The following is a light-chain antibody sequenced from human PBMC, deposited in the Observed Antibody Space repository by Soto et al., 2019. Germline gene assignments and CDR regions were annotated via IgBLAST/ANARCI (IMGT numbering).Light chain of an antibody. CDR1: QSVSSDY. V-gene: IGKV3-20*01. Sequence: EIVLTQSPATLSLSPGERAALSCRASQSVSSDYVAWYQQKPGQAPRLLISDASNRATGIPDRFSGSGSGTDFTLTISRLEPEDFAVYYCQQYGSSPLTFGGGTKVDIK. CDR3: QQYGSSPLT. J-gene: IGKJ4*01. CDR2: DAS.